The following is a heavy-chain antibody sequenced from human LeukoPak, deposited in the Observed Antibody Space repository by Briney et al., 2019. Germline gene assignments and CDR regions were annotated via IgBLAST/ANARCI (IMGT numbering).Heavy chain of an antibody. D-gene: IGHD7-27*01. V-gene: IGHV1-2*02. CDR2: IDPNTGGT. Sequence: ASVKVSCKASGYTFTDYYIHWVRQAPGQGLKWMGWIDPNTGGTNFAQKFQDRVTMTRDTSISTAYMELYSLRSDDTAVYYCARSPIGLGFFDYWGQGTLVTVSS. J-gene: IGHJ4*02. CDR3: ARSPIGLGFFDY. CDR1: GYTFTDYY.